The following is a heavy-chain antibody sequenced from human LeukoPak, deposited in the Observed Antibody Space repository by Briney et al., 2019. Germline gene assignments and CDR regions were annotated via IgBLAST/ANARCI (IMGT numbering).Heavy chain of an antibody. CDR1: GFTFDDYG. CDR2: INWNGGST. V-gene: IGHV3-20*04. Sequence: GGSLRLSCAASGFTFDDYGMSWVRQAPGKGLEWVSGINWNGGSTGYADSVKGRFTISRDNAKNSLYLQMNSLRAEDTALYYCARDRGLTGTNAAFDIWGQGTMVTVSS. J-gene: IGHJ3*02. D-gene: IGHD1-20*01. CDR3: ARDRGLTGTNAAFDI.